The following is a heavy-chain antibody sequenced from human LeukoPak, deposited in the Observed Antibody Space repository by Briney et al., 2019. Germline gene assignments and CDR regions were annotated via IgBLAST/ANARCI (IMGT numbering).Heavy chain of an antibody. CDR1: GFTFSSYG. D-gene: IGHD3-22*01. Sequence: EGSLRLSCAVSGFTFSSYGMNWVRQAPRKGLEWVSYISSSSSYIYYADSVKGRFTISRDNAKNSLYLQMNSLRAEDTAVYYCARDGDTSGYSDWGQGTLVTVSS. J-gene: IGHJ4*02. CDR3: ARDGDTSGYSD. V-gene: IGHV3-21*05. CDR2: ISSSSSYI.